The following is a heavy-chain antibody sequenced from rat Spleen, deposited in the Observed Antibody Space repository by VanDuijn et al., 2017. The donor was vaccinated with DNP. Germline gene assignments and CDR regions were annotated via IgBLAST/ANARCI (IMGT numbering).Heavy chain of an antibody. CDR3: ARLRLEWEVRAMDA. J-gene: IGHJ4*01. Sequence: EVLLQESGPGLVKPSQSLSLTCSVTGFSITNNFKWSWIRKFPGNKLDWMGYVTNAGSTDYNPSLKSRISITTDTSKNQFFLQLNSLTTEDTATYYCARLRLEWEVRAMDAWGQGTSVTVSS. V-gene: IGHV3-3*01. D-gene: IGHD1-1*01. CDR2: VTNAGST. CDR1: GFSITNNFK.